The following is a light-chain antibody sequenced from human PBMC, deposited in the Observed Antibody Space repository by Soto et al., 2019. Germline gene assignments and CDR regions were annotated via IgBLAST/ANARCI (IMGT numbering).Light chain of an antibody. Sequence: QSALTQPASVSGSPGQSITISCTGTSSDVGGYSYVSWYQQHPGKAPKLMIYEVSSRPSGVSSRFSGSKSGNTASLTISGLQAEDEADYYCSSYAGSSPFFGGGTKLTVL. J-gene: IGLJ2*01. V-gene: IGLV2-14*01. CDR3: SSYAGSSPF. CDR2: EVS. CDR1: SSDVGGYSY.